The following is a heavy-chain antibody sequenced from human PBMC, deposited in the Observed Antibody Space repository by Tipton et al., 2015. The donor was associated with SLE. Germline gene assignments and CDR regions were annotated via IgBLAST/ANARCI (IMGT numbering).Heavy chain of an antibody. V-gene: IGHV1-2*02. CDR2: MNANSGAT. CDR3: AKVKGAARSPFDF. D-gene: IGHD6-6*01. J-gene: IGHJ4*02. Sequence: QLVQSGAEVKKPGASVKVSCTASGYSFNDHFIHWVRQAPGQGPEWMGWMNANSGATNSAQTFQDRFTMTWDTSISTAYMELSSLSSDDTAMYYCAKVKGAARSPFDFWGQGTLVTVSS. CDR1: GYSFNDHF.